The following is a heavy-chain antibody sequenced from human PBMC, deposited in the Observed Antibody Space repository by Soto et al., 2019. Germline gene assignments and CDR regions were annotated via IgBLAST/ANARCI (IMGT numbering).Heavy chain of an antibody. Sequence: QITLKESGPTLGKPTQTLTLTCTFCGFSLSSTRVAVGWIRQPPGKALEWLALIYWDDDKRYSPFLKSRLTITKDTSKNQVVLTMTNMDPVDTATYYCAHSVVAGLGYYFDYWGQGTLVTVSS. CDR2: IYWDDDK. V-gene: IGHV2-5*02. CDR1: GFSLSSTRVA. D-gene: IGHD6-19*01. J-gene: IGHJ4*02. CDR3: AHSVVAGLGYYFDY.